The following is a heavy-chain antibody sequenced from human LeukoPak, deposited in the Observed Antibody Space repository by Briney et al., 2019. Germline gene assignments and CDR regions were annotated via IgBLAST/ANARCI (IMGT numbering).Heavy chain of an antibody. V-gene: IGHV1-8*01. CDR3: ARVGAYGYQRNWFDP. J-gene: IGHJ5*02. CDR2: MNPNSGNT. D-gene: IGHD5-18*01. Sequence: ASVKVSCKASGYTFTSYDINWVRQATGQGLEWMGWMNPNSGNTGYAQKFQGRVTMTRNTSISTAYMELSSLRSEDTAVYYSARVGAYGYQRNWFDPWGQGTLVTVSS. CDR1: GYTFTSYD.